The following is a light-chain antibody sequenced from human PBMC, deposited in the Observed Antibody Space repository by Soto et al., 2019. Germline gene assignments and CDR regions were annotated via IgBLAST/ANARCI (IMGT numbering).Light chain of an antibody. CDR2: NTN. Sequence: QTVVTQEPSFSVSPGRTVTLTCGLSSGSVSTSYYPSWYQQTPGQAPRTLIYNTNKRSSGVPDRFSGSILGNKAALTITGAQADDESDYYCVLYMGSGVWVFGGGTKVNVL. V-gene: IGLV8-61*01. CDR3: VLYMGSGVWV. J-gene: IGLJ3*02. CDR1: SGSVSTSYY.